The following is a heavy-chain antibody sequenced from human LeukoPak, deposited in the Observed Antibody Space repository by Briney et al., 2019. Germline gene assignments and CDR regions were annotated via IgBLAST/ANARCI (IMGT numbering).Heavy chain of an antibody. D-gene: IGHD6-13*01. V-gene: IGHV3-21*01. CDR1: GFTFDDYA. CDR3: ARGDRYSSSLFGEVDY. Sequence: GGSLRLSCAASGFTFDDYAMHWVRQAPGKGLEWVSSISTSSIYICYADSLKGRFTISRDNAKNSLYLQMNSLRAEDTAVYYCARGDRYSSSLFGEVDYWGQGTLVTVSS. J-gene: IGHJ4*02. CDR2: ISTSSIYI.